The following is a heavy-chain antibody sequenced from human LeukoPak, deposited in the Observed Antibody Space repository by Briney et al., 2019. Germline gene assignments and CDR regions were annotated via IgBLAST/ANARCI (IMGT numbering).Heavy chain of an antibody. CDR2: IYWDDDK. CDR3: ARYCSGGSCYWGYWFDP. J-gene: IGHJ5*02. CDR1: GFSLSTSGVG. Sequence: SGPTLVNPTQTLTLTCTFSGFSLSTSGVGVGWIRQPPGKALEWLALIYWDDDKHYSPSLKSRLTITKDTSKNQVVLTMTNMDPVDTATYYCARYCSGGSCYWGYWFDPWGQGTLVTVSS. V-gene: IGHV2-5*02. D-gene: IGHD2-15*01.